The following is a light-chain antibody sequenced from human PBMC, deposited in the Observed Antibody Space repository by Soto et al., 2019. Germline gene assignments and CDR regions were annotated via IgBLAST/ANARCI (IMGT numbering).Light chain of an antibody. V-gene: IGKV3-20*01. Sequence: EIVLTQSPGTLSLSPGERATLSCRASQSVSSSFLAWYQQKPGQAPRLLIYGASSRATGIPDRFSGSGSGADFTVAISRLGPEDFAVYYCQQYDNSPWTFGQGTKVEIK. CDR3: QQYDNSPWT. CDR1: QSVSSSF. CDR2: GAS. J-gene: IGKJ1*01.